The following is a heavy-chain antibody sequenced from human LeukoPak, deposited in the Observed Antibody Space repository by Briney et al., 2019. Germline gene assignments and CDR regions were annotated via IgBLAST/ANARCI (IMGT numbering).Heavy chain of an antibody. Sequence: SETLSLTCTVSGGSISSSSYYWGWIRQPPGKGLEWIGSIYYSGSTYYNPSLKSRVTISVDTSENQFSLKLSSVTAADTAVYYCASPGIVVIPSGFNYWGQGTLVTVSS. CDR2: IYYSGST. V-gene: IGHV4-39*01. D-gene: IGHD3-22*01. CDR3: ASPGIVVIPSGFNY. CDR1: GGSISSSSYY. J-gene: IGHJ4*02.